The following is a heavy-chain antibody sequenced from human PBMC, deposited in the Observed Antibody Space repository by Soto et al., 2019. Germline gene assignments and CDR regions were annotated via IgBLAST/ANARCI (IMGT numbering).Heavy chain of an antibody. J-gene: IGHJ3*02. CDR2: IYNSGST. CDR1: AGYISCGYYS. V-gene: IGHV4-30-2*01. D-gene: IGHD2-15*01. Sequence: PSETLSLTCAVSAGYISCGYYSWSWIRQPPGKGLQWLGFIYNSGSTYYNSSLKRRVTISVHRSKNHFFLNLTSGTAAETAVYYCATYRQLFQIWGQGTKVTVSS. CDR3: ATYRQLFQI.